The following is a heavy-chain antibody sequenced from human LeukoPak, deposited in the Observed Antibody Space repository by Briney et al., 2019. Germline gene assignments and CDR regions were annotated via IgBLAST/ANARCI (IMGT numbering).Heavy chain of an antibody. J-gene: IGHJ4*02. CDR2: ISGSRVST. Sequence: GGSLRLSCAASGFTFSSFGMSWVRQAPGKGLEWVSAISGSRVSTYYADSVKGRFTISRDNSKNTLYLQMNSLRAEDTAVYYCAKSLRFEDYTNLCFDYWGQGTLVTVSS. CDR1: GFTFSSFG. V-gene: IGHV3-23*01. D-gene: IGHD3-10*01. CDR3: AKSLRFEDYTNLCFDY.